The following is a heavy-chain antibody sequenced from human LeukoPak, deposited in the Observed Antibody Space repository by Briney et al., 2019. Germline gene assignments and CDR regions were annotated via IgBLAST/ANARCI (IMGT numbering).Heavy chain of an antibody. Sequence: GGSLRLSCAATGLTVSSNFMSWVRQAPGKGLEWVSVIYGGGSTYYADTVKGRFTISRDTPKNTLYLQMNSLRVEDTAVYYCASWPGGWYGEDSWGQGTLVTVSS. CDR1: GLTVSSNF. J-gene: IGHJ4*02. CDR2: IYGGGST. V-gene: IGHV3-53*01. CDR3: ASWPGGWYGEDS. D-gene: IGHD6-19*01.